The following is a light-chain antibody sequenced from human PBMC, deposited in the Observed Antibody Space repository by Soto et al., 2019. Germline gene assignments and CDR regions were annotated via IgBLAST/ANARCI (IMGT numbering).Light chain of an antibody. CDR3: QQYNNWPTWT. J-gene: IGKJ1*01. CDR1: QGVSSY. Sequence: EIVMTQSPATLSVSPGGRATLSCRASQGVSSYLAWYQQKPGQAPRLLIYGASTRATGIPARFSGSGSGTEFTLTISSLQSEDFAVYYCQQYNNWPTWTFGQGTKVDIK. V-gene: IGKV3-15*01. CDR2: GAS.